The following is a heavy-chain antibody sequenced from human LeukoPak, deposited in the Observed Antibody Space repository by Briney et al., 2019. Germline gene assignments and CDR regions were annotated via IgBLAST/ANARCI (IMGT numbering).Heavy chain of an antibody. CDR2: IYYSGST. CDR1: GGSISSGDYY. Sequence: SETLSLTCTVSGGSISSGDYYWSWLRQPPGKGLEWIGYIYYSGSTYYNPSLKSRVTISVDTSKNQFSLKLSSVTAADTAVYYCARDGVGIGYFDYWGQGTLVTVSS. D-gene: IGHD7-27*01. CDR3: ARDGVGIGYFDY. V-gene: IGHV4-30-4*01. J-gene: IGHJ4*02.